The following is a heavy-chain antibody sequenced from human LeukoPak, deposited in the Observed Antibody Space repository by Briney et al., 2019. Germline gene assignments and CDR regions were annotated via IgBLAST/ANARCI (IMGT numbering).Heavy chain of an antibody. CDR3: AREGYRNVGATHFHL. Sequence: ASVKLSCKASGYTCTSYGISWVRQAPGQGLEWVGWMSAYNGNTNYAQKLQGRVTMTTETSTSTAYMELRSLRSDDTAVYYCAREGYRNVGATHFHLWGRGTLVTVSS. CDR1: GYTCTSYG. V-gene: IGHV1-18*01. CDR2: MSAYNGNT. D-gene: IGHD1-26*01. J-gene: IGHJ2*01.